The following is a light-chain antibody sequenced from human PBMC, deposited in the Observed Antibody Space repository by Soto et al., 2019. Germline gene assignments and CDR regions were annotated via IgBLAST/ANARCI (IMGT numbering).Light chain of an antibody. V-gene: IGKV3-20*01. CDR2: GAS. Sequence: EIVLTQSPGTLSLSPGERATLSCRASQSVSSNYLVWYQQNPGQSPRLLIYGASSSATGIPDRFSGSGSGTDSTNTITRPDPEHFAEYVSQHYGSSHTIGPGTKVDIK. CDR1: QSVSSNY. J-gene: IGKJ3*01. CDR3: QHYGSSHT.